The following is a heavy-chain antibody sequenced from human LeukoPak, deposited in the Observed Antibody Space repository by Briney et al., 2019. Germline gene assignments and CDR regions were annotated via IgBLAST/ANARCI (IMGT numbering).Heavy chain of an antibody. J-gene: IGHJ4*02. Sequence: GSLRLSCAASGFTIDYMSWVRQAPGKGLEWVSIIYSGGNTYSADSVKGRFTTSRDNFKNTLYLQMNSLRGEDTAIYYCARAVVLTGSEYYFDFWGRGTLVTVSS. CDR3: ARAVVLTGSEYYFDF. CDR2: IYSGGNT. CDR1: GFTIDY. V-gene: IGHV3-53*01. D-gene: IGHD3-9*01.